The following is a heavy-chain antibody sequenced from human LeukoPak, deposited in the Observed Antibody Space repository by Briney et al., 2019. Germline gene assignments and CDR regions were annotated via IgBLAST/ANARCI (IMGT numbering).Heavy chain of an antibody. J-gene: IGHJ4*02. D-gene: IGHD6-19*01. Sequence: ASVKVSCKASGYTFTSCGFSWVRQAPGQALEWMGWINADSGNTNYAQKLQGRVTLTTDTSTNTAYMELRSLRSDDTAVYYCARDEVSGGLYNHWGQGTLVTVSS. CDR2: INADSGNT. V-gene: IGHV1-18*04. CDR1: GYTFTSCG. CDR3: ARDEVSGGLYNH.